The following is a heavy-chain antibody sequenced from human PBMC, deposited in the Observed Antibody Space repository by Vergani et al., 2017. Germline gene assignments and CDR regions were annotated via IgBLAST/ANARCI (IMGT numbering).Heavy chain of an antibody. D-gene: IGHD3-22*01. CDR3: ARAGNYYDSSGTYGMDV. CDR1: GYTFTSYG. V-gene: IGHV1-18*04. J-gene: IGHJ6*02. CDR2: ISAYNGNT. Sequence: QVQLVQSGAEVKKPGASVKVSCKASGYTFTSYGISWVRQAPGQGLEWMGWISAYNGNTNYAQKLQGRVTITADESTSTAYMELSSLRSEDTAVYYCARAGNYYDSSGTYGMDVWGQGTTVTVSS.